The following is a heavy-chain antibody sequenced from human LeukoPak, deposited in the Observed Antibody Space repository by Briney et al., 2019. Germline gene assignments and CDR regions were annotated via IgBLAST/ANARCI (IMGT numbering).Heavy chain of an antibody. Sequence: ASVKVSCKVSGYTLTELSMHWVRQAPGKGLEWMGGFDPEDGETIYAQKFQGRVTITEDTSTDTAYMELSSLRSEDTAVYYCATVSSTVTHFDYWGQGTLVTVSS. CDR3: ATVSSTVTHFDY. D-gene: IGHD4-17*01. V-gene: IGHV1-24*01. CDR2: FDPEDGET. CDR1: GYTLTELS. J-gene: IGHJ4*02.